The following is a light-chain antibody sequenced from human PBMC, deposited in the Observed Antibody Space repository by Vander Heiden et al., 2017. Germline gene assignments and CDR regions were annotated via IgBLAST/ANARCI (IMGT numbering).Light chain of an antibody. CDR1: QSITTY. Sequence: DIQMTQSPTSLSASVGDTVTITCRASQSITTYLNWYQQKAGKAPNLLIYGASSLQTGVPSRFSGSGYGTDFTLTISSRQPEDFASYYCQQTVFHPPDTFGQGTQLEIK. J-gene: IGKJ5*01. CDR3: QQTVFHPPDT. V-gene: IGKV1-39*01. CDR2: GAS.